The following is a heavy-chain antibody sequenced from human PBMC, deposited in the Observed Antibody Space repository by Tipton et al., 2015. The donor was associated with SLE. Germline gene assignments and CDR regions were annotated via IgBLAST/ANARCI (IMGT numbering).Heavy chain of an antibody. J-gene: IGHJ4*02. D-gene: IGHD6-19*01. CDR2: INHSGST. CDR1: GGSFSGYY. Sequence: LRLSCAVYGGSFSGYYWSWIRQPPGKGLEWIGEINHSGSTNYNPSLKSRVTISVDTSKNQFSLKLSSVTAADTAVYYCARTPKGIAVAGYYFDYWGQGTLVTVSS. V-gene: IGHV4-34*01. CDR3: ARTPKGIAVAGYYFDY.